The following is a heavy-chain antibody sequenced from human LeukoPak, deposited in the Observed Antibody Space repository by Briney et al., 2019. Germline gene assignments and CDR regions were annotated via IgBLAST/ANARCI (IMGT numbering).Heavy chain of an antibody. D-gene: IGHD6-19*01. J-gene: IGHJ3*02. CDR1: GFTFDDYA. CDR3: AKSKSDSSGWYEGAFDI. Sequence: GGSLRLSCAASGFTFDDYAMHWVRQAPGKGLEWVSGISWNSGSIGYADYVKGRFTISRDNAKNSLYLQMNSLRAEDTALYYCAKSKSDSSGWYEGAFDIWGQGTMVTVSS. CDR2: ISWNSGSI. V-gene: IGHV3-9*01.